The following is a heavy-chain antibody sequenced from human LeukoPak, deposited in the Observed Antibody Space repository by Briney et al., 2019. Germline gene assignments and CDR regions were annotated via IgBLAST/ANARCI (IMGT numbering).Heavy chain of an antibody. V-gene: IGHV3-23*01. CDR2: ISGGGGST. CDR3: AKDAKFQYSNGKDH. Sequence: TGGSLRLSCAASGFTVSSNYMSWVRQAPGKGLEWVSGISGGGGSTYYADSVKGRFTISRDNSKNTLYLQMNSLRAEDTALYYCAKDAKFQYSNGKDHWGQGTLVTVSS. CDR1: GFTVSSNY. D-gene: IGHD6-19*01. J-gene: IGHJ4*02.